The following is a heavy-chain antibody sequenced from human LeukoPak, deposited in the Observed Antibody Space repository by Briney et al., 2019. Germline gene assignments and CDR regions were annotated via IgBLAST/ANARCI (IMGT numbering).Heavy chain of an antibody. D-gene: IGHD3-10*01. CDR1: GFTFSSYG. CDR3: AKVSYYGSGSYFSFRTYYYYMDV. V-gene: IGHV3-30*02. CDR2: IRYDGSNK. J-gene: IGHJ6*03. Sequence: GGSLRLSCAGSGFTFSSYGMHWVRQAPGKGLEWVAFIRYDGSNKYYADSVKGRFTISRDNSKNTLYLQMNSLRAEDTAVYYCAKVSYYGSGSYFSFRTYYYYMDVWGKGTTVTISS.